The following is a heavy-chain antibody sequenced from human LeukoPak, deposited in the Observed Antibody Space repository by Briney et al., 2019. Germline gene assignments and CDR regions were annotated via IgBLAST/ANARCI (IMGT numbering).Heavy chain of an antibody. CDR3: ARGSGPGAKTNWFDP. CDR2: QDGNNK. Sequence: GGSLRLSCAASGFTFSSYTFHWVRQAPGKGLEWVAVQDGNNKYYTDSVKGRFTISRDNSKNTLYLQMNSLRAEDTAVYYCARGSGPGAKTNWFDPWGQGTLVLVSS. CDR1: GFTFSSYT. D-gene: IGHD3-10*01. J-gene: IGHJ5*02. V-gene: IGHV3-30-3*01.